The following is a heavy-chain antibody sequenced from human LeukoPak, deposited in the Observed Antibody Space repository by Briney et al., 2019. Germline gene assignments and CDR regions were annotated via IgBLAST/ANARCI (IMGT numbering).Heavy chain of an antibody. CDR2: ISGDGGST. CDR1: GFTFSNAW. J-gene: IGHJ4*02. CDR3: AKSRDDYVWGSPGGY. Sequence: GGSLRLSCAASGFTFSNAWMSWVRQAPGKGLEWVSLISGDGGSTYYADSVKGRFTISRDNSKNSLYLQMNSLRTEDTALYYCAKSRDDYVWGSPGGYWGQGTLVTVSS. D-gene: IGHD3-16*01. V-gene: IGHV3-43*02.